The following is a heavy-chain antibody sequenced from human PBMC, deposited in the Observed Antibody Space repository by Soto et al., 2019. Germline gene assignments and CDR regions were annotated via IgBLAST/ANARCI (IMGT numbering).Heavy chain of an antibody. CDR3: ARSPPFSGLLVAWFDP. J-gene: IGHJ5*02. D-gene: IGHD2-15*01. CDR1: GDSVSSNNAA. CDR2: TYYRSKWYN. V-gene: IGHV6-1*01. Sequence: SQTLSLTCAISGDSVSSNNAAWNWIRQSPSRGLEWLGRTYYRSKWYNDYAVSVRSRIIIKPDTSKNRFSLQLNSVTPEDTAVYYCARSPPFSGLLVAWFDPWGQGSLVTVSS.